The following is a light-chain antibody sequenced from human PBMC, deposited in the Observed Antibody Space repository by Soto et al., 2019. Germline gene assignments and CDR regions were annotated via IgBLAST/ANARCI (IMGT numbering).Light chain of an antibody. CDR3: QQYDRWIH. CDR2: GAS. CDR1: QSVNSN. J-gene: IGKJ2*01. Sequence: EIVMTQSPDTLSVSPGERVTLSCRASQSVNSNLAWYQQKPGQAPNLLIFGASTRATGVPARFSGSGSGTDFTLTISSLQSEDFAVYYCQQYDRWIHFGQGTKLEIK. V-gene: IGKV3-15*01.